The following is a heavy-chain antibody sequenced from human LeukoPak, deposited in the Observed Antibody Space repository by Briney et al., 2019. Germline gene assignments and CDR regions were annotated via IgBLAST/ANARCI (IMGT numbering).Heavy chain of an antibody. Sequence: GGSLRLSCAASGFTFSSYWMTWVRQAPGKGLEWVANIKQDGSKKNYVDSVKGRFTISRDNAKNSLFLQMNSLRAEDTAVHYCATPLDYYDSSGYHQGGDWGQGTLVTVSS. CDR2: IKQDGSKK. J-gene: IGHJ4*02. CDR1: GFTFSSYW. D-gene: IGHD3-22*01. V-gene: IGHV3-7*03. CDR3: ATPLDYYDSSGYHQGGD.